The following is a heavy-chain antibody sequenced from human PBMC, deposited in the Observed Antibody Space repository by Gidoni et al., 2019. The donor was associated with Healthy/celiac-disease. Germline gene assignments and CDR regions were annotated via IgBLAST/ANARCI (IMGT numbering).Heavy chain of an antibody. CDR2: INHSGST. V-gene: IGHV4-34*01. CDR1: GGSFSGYY. CDR3: ARRPLLSGSYLNY. D-gene: IGHD1-26*01. J-gene: IGHJ4*02. Sequence: QVQLQQWGAGLLKPSETLSLTCAVYGGSFSGYYWSWIRQPPGKGLEWIGEINHSGSTNYNPSLKSRVTISVDTSKNQFSLKLSSVTAADTAVYYCARRPLLSGSYLNYWGQGTLVTVSS.